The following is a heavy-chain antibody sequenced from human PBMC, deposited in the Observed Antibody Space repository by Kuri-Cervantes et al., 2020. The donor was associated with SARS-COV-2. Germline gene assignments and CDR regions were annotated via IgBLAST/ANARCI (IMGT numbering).Heavy chain of an antibody. V-gene: IGHV1-8*01. J-gene: IGHJ6*04. Sequence: ASVKVSCKASGYTFTSYDINWVRQATGQGLEWMGWMNPNSGNTGYAQKVQGRVTMTTDTSTSTAYMELRSLRSDDTAVYYCARDDGYDPHYYYYYVMDVWGKGTTVTVSS. CDR3: ARDDGYDPHYYYYYVMDV. CDR2: MNPNSGNT. CDR1: GYTFTSYD. D-gene: IGHD5-12*01.